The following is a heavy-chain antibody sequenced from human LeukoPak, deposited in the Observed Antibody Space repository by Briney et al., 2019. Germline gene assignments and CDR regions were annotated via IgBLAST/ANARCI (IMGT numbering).Heavy chain of an antibody. V-gene: IGHV3-11*01. CDR3: AREELGYCSGGSCYRYYFDY. CDR1: GFTFSDYN. Sequence: GGSLRLSCAASGFTFSDYNMRWIRQAPGKGLEWVSSISRSGSTKYYADSVKGRFTISRDNAKNSLFLQMNSLRAEDTAVYYCAREELGYCSGGSCYRYYFDYWGQGTLVTVSS. J-gene: IGHJ4*02. CDR2: ISRSGSTK. D-gene: IGHD2-15*01.